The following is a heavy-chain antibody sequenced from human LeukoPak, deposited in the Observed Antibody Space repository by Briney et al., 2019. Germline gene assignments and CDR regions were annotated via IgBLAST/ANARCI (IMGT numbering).Heavy chain of an antibody. CDR3: ATDLRTIAVAGNNWFDP. Sequence: ASVKVSCKAPVYTFTSYGISWVRQAPGEGLEWIGWVSAYNGNTNHAQKFQGRVTMSTDTSTRTAYMELRSLITDDTAVYYCATDLRTIAVAGNNWFDPWGQGTLVTVSS. CDR2: VSAYNGNT. CDR1: VYTFTSYG. J-gene: IGHJ5*02. D-gene: IGHD6-19*01. V-gene: IGHV1-18*01.